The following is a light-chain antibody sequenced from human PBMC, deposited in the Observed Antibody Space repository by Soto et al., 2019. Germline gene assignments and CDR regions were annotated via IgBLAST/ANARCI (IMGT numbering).Light chain of an antibody. CDR3: QHYNDYSRI. Sequence: DIQMTQSPSTLSASIGDRVTITCRASQSISSWLAWYQQKPGKAPKLLIYMASNLQSGVPSSFSGSGSGTEFTLTISSLQPDDFATYYCQHYNDYSRIFGQGTKVEIK. J-gene: IGKJ1*01. V-gene: IGKV1-5*03. CDR1: QSISSW. CDR2: MAS.